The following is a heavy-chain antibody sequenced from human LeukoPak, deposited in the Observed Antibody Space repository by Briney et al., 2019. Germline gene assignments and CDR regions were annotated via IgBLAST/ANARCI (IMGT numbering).Heavy chain of an antibody. D-gene: IGHD5-24*01. J-gene: IGHJ4*02. V-gene: IGHV3-9*01. CDR3: AKGRDGYNPKYYFDY. CDR1: GFTFDDYA. Sequence: GGSLRLSCAAFGFTFDDYAMHWVRQAPGKGLEWVSGISWNSGSIGYADSVKGRFTISRDNAKNSLYLQMNSLRAEDTALYYCAKGRDGYNPKYYFDYWGQGTLVTVSS. CDR2: ISWNSGSI.